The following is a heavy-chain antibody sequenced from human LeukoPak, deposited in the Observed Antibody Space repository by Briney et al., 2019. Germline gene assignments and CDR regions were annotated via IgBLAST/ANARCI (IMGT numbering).Heavy chain of an antibody. CDR2: INPNSGGT. CDR3: ARRSARYSSGSGEVFFDY. D-gene: IGHD6-19*01. Sequence: ASVKVSCKASGYTFTGYYMHWVRQAPGQGLEWMGWINPNSGGTNYAQKFQGWVTMTRDTSISTAYMELSRLRSDDTAVYYCARRSARYSSGSGEVFFDYWGQGTLVTVSS. CDR1: GYTFTGYY. J-gene: IGHJ4*02. V-gene: IGHV1-2*04.